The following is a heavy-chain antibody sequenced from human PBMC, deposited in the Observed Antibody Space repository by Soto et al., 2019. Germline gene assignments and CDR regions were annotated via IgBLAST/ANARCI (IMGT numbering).Heavy chain of an antibody. CDR1: GGSINSSSYY. Sequence: QLQLQESGAGLVKPSETLSLTCTVSGGSINSSSYYWGWIRQPPGKGLEWIGSIYYSGSTYYNPSLKSRVTISVDTSKIQVTLKLSSVTAADTAVHYCARRRGDFWSATHTPYSTEYFHHWGQGTLVSVSS. CDR3: ARRRGDFWSATHTPYSTEYFHH. V-gene: IGHV4-39*01. CDR2: IYYSGST. J-gene: IGHJ1*01. D-gene: IGHD3-3*01.